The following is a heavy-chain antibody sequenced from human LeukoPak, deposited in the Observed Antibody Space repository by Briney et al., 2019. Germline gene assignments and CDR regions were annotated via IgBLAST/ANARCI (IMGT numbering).Heavy chain of an antibody. CDR1: GFTFSSYS. CDR3: AKDPYYDILTGFDY. D-gene: IGHD3-9*01. V-gene: IGHV3-9*01. Sequence: GGSLRLSCAASGFTFSSYSMNWVRQAPGKGLEWVSGISWNSGSIGYAGSVKGRFTISRDNARNSLYLQMNSLRAEDTALYYCAKDPYYDILTGFDYWGQGTLVTVSS. CDR2: ISWNSGSI. J-gene: IGHJ4*02.